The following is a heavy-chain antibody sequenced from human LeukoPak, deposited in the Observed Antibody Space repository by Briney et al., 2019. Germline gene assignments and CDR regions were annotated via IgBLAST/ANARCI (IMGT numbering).Heavy chain of an antibody. CDR2: ISYDGSNK. D-gene: IGHD3-22*01. J-gene: IGHJ3*02. Sequence: GGSLRLSCAASGFTFSSYAMHWVRQAPGKGLEWVAVISYDGSNKYYADSVKGRFTISRDNSKNTLYLQMNSLRAEDTAVYYCATLDDSSAYYYAQAAFDIWGQGTMVTVSS. CDR3: ATLDDSSAYYYAQAAFDI. V-gene: IGHV3-30-3*01. CDR1: GFTFSSYA.